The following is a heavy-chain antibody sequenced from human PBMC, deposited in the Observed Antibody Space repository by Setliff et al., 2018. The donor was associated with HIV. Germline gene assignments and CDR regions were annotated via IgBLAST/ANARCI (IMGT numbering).Heavy chain of an antibody. V-gene: IGHV4-59*01. Sequence: PSETLSLTCRVSSGSISGYYWSWVRQPPGRGLEWIGYVSYSGSTSYNPSRNSRVTMSVDTSRDQFSLKLSSVTAADTAVYYCARTRGRAPVSYYFDNWGQGRLVTVSS. CDR1: SGSISGYY. D-gene: IGHD2-2*01. J-gene: IGHJ4*02. CDR3: ARTRGRAPVSYYFDN. CDR2: VSYSGST.